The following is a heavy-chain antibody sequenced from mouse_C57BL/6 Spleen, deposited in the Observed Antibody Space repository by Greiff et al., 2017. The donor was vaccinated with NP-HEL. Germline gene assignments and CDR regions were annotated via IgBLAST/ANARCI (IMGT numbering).Heavy chain of an antibody. V-gene: IGHV1-74*01. CDR1: GYTFTSYW. CDR2: IHPSDSDT. D-gene: IGHD3-2*02. CDR3: AIQVNPDSSGYRDY. Sequence: QVQLKQPGAELVKPGASVKVSCKASGYTFTSYWMHWVKQRPGQGLEWIGRIHPSDSDTNYNQKFKGKATLTVDKSSSTAYMQLSSLTSEDSAVYYCAIQVNPDSSGYRDYWGQGTTLTVSS. J-gene: IGHJ2*01.